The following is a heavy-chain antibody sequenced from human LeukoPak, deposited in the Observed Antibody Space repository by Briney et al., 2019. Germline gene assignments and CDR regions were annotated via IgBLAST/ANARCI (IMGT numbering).Heavy chain of an antibody. D-gene: IGHD3-22*01. J-gene: IGHJ4*02. V-gene: IGHV3-23*01. CDR1: GFTFRSYA. CDR3: ANVYDTSGVRGNY. Sequence: GGSLRLSCAASGFTFRSYAMSWVRQAPGKGLEWVSAISGRGDSTYYADSVKGRFTISRDNSQNTLYLQMNSLRVEDTAVYYCANVYDTSGVRGNYWGQGTLVTVST. CDR2: ISGRGDST.